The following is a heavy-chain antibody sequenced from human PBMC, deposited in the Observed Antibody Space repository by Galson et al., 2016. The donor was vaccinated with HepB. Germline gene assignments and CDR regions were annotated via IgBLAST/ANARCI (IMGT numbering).Heavy chain of an antibody. V-gene: IGHV1-69*13. CDR1: EGTFSSFA. D-gene: IGHD3/OR15-3a*01. J-gene: IGHJ5*02. Sequence: SVKVSCKASEGTFSSFAISWVRQAPGQGLEWMGGIIPLFGTPHYSQKFQGSVTITADETTSTGYMELSSLRSEDTAVYYCARSLPTLSGLTIKKYNWFDPWGQGTLVTVSS. CDR3: ARSLPTLSGLTIKKYNWFDP. CDR2: IIPLFGTP.